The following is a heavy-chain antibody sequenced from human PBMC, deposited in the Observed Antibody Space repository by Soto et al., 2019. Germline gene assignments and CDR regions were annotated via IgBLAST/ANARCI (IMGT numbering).Heavy chain of an antibody. CDR3: AKDKGGSYLA. CDR2: ISYDGSNK. Sequence: QVQLVESGGGVVQPGRSLRLSCAASGFTFSSYGMHWVRQAPGKGLEWVAVISYDGSNKYYADSVKGRFTISRDNSKNTLYLQMNSLRAEDTAVYYCAKDKGGSYLAWGQGTLITVSS. V-gene: IGHV3-30*18. D-gene: IGHD1-26*01. CDR1: GFTFSSYG. J-gene: IGHJ4*02.